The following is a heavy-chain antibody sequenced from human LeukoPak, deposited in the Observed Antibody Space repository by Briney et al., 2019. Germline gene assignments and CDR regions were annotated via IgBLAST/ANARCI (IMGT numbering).Heavy chain of an antibody. J-gene: IGHJ2*01. CDR2: IGTAGDT. D-gene: IGHD3-3*02. CDR1: GFTFSSYD. Sequence: GGSLRLSCAASGFTFSSYDMHWVRQATGKGLEWVSAIGTAGDTYYPGSVKGRFTISRENAKNSLYLQMNSLRAGDTAVYYCARDLSRRYFDLWGRGTLVTVSS. V-gene: IGHV3-13*01. CDR3: ARDLSRRYFDL.